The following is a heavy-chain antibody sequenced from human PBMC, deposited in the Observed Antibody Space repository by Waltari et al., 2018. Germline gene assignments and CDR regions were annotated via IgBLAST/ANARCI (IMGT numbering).Heavy chain of an antibody. CDR2: MVASGDST. CDR3: AKKDWGLTGTGLFDY. J-gene: IGHJ4*02. Sequence: EVQLLDSGGGLVQPGGSLRLSCTTSGFTFNNYAMSWVRQAPGRGRGGGSCMVASGDSTCYADSVKGRFTISRDNSKNTLFLQMNSLRVDDTAIYYCAKKDWGLTGTGLFDYWGQGTLVTVSS. D-gene: IGHD1-20*01. CDR1: GFTFNNYA. V-gene: IGHV3-23*01.